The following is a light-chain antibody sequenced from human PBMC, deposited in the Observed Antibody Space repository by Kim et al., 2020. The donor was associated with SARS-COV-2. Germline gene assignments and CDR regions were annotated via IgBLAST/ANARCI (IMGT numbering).Light chain of an antibody. Sequence: GSPGQTASITCSGDKLGDKYACWYQQKPGQSPVLVIYQDSKRPSGIPERFSGSNSGNTATLTISGTQAMDEADYYCQAWNSSTEVFGGGTKLTVL. CDR2: QDS. CDR1: KLGDKY. CDR3: QAWNSSTEV. V-gene: IGLV3-1*01. J-gene: IGLJ2*01.